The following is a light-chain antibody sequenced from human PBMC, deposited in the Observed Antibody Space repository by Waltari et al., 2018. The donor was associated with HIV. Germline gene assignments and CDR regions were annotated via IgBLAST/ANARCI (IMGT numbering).Light chain of an antibody. J-gene: IGLJ3*02. Sequence: QSALTQPPSVSGSLGQSVTISCTGTSSDIGAYNRVSWYQQSPGTAPKLRIYEVTHRPSGGPVRFSGSKSGNTASLTISCLQADDQADYYCSSYTTSSTWVFGGGTKLTVL. CDR3: SSYTTSSTWV. V-gene: IGLV2-18*02. CDR1: SSDIGAYNR. CDR2: EVT.